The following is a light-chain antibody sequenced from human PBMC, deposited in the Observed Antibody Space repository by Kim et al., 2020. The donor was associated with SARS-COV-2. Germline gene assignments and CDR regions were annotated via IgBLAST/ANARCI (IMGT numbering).Light chain of an antibody. CDR3: NSRDSNDYVV. CDR1: SLRSYY. J-gene: IGLJ2*01. CDR2: GKD. Sequence: VALGQTDRTTGPGDSLRSYYANCDQQKPGQAPKVVIYGKDNRPSGVPDRFSGSSSGNTAYLTITGTQAGDEADYYCNSRDSNDYVVFGGGTKVTVL. V-gene: IGLV3-19*01.